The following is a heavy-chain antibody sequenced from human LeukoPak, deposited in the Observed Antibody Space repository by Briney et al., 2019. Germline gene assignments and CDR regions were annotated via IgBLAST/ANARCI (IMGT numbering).Heavy chain of an antibody. CDR3: GKNEGWEVPSYHLDH. Sequence: TGGSLRLSCTPSGFIFSDYAMSWVCQAPGKGLEWVSLIHDDGVATYYADSVKGRFTISKDNSKKTLWLQINRLRDDATAMYFCGKNEGWEVPSYHLDHWGQGTPVPVFS. D-gene: IGHD1-26*01. V-gene: IGHV3-23*01. CDR2: IHDDGVAT. CDR1: GFIFSDYA. J-gene: IGHJ4*02.